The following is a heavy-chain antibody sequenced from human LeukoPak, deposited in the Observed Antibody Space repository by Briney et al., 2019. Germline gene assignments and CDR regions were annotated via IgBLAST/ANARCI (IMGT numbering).Heavy chain of an antibody. Sequence: GASVKVSCKTSGDTFTTHGIHWVRQAPGQGHEWMGWINPGSGYTKYSEKFQGRVTFTRDTDATTAYLEVNNLRSEDTAVYYCARDGRSIIGSGVPDNWFDPWGQGTLVTVSS. CDR1: GDTFTTHG. J-gene: IGHJ5*02. CDR3: ARDGRSIIGSGVPDNWFDP. V-gene: IGHV1-3*01. D-gene: IGHD3-10*01. CDR2: INPGSGYT.